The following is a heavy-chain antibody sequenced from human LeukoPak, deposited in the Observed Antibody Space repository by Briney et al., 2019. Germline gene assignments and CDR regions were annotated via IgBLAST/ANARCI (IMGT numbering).Heavy chain of an antibody. D-gene: IGHD3-22*01. CDR2: IKQDGSER. V-gene: IGHV3-7*01. CDR3: ARSNLYYYDSSGYYS. CDR1: GFTFSSYW. J-gene: IGHJ4*02. Sequence: GGSLRLSCAASGFTFSSYWMSWVRQAPGKGLEWVANIKQDGSERYYVDSVKGRFTISRENAKNSLYLQMNSLRAEDTAVYYCARSNLYYYDSSGYYSWGQGTPVTVSS.